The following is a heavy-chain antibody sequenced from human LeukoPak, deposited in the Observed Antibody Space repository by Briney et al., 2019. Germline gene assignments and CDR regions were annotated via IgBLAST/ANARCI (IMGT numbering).Heavy chain of an antibody. Sequence: SETLSLTCHVSGYSISSAYYRGWIRLPPGKGPEWIGYVYYSGSTNYNPTLKSRVTISVDTSKNQSSPHLSSVTAPDTAVYYCARGRLARAPYFDYWGQGTLVIVSS. CDR1: GYSISSAYY. J-gene: IGHJ4*02. CDR2: VYYSGST. CDR3: ARGRLARAPYFDY. V-gene: IGHV4-61*01. D-gene: IGHD3-10*01.